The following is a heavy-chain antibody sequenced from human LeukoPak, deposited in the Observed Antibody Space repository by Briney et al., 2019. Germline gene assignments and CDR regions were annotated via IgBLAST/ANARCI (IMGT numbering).Heavy chain of an antibody. D-gene: IGHD1-26*01. Sequence: GGSLRLSCATSGFTFSNHAMHWVRQATGKGLEWVSAIGTAGDTFYPGSVQGRFTISRENAKNSLSLQMNSLRAEDTAVYYCVRQQTPHGNFDYWGQGTLVTVSS. V-gene: IGHV3-13*01. CDR2: IGTAGDT. J-gene: IGHJ4*02. CDR1: GFTFSNHA. CDR3: VRQQTPHGNFDY.